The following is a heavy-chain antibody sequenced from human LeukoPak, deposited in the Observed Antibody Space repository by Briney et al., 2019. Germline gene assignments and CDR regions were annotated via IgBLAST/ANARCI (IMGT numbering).Heavy chain of an antibody. CDR1: GFPFRDYY. Sequence: PGESLRLSCVASGFPFRDYYFSWVRQTPGQGVEWLSFISASGNIIHYEDSVKGRFTISRDDAKNSVFLQMDSLRTEDTALYYCARHMVITPFDSWGQGTLVTVSS. CDR3: ARHMVITPFDS. J-gene: IGHJ4*02. V-gene: IGHV3-11*01. D-gene: IGHD4/OR15-4a*01. CDR2: ISASGNII.